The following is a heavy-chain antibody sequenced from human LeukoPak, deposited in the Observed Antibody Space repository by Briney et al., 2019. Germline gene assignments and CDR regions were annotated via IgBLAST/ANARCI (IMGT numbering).Heavy chain of an antibody. J-gene: IGHJ6*02. CDR1: GGSFSGYY. D-gene: IGHD3-22*01. CDR2: INHSGST. Sequence: SETLSLTCAVYGGSFSGYYWSWIRQPPGKGLEWIGEINHSGSTNYNPSLKSRVTISVDTSKNQFSLKLSSVTAADTAVYYCARTTINYYDSSEVGMDVWGQGTTVTVSS. V-gene: IGHV4-34*01. CDR3: ARTTINYYDSSEVGMDV.